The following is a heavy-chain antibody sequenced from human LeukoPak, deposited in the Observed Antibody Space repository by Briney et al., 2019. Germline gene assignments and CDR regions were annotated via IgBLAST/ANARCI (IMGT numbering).Heavy chain of an antibody. CDR3: AKARGITRDLFDY. D-gene: IGHD7-27*01. CDR2: ISGSGAST. J-gene: IGHJ4*02. Sequence: GGSLRLSCAASGFTFSSDSMSWVRQAPGKGLEWVSAISGSGASTYYADSVKGRFTISRDNSKNTLYLQMNDLRAEDTAVYYCAKARGITRDLFDYWGQGTLVTVSS. V-gene: IGHV3-23*01. CDR1: GFTFSSDS.